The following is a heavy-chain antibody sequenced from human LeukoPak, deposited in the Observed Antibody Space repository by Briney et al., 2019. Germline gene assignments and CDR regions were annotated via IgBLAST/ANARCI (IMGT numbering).Heavy chain of an antibody. V-gene: IGHV3-21*01. CDR3: ARRYAVYSDYRKDHSIDC. J-gene: IGHJ4*02. D-gene: IGHD5-12*01. CDR1: GFSFSNFG. Sequence: GGSLRLSCATSGFSFSNFGMNWVRQAPGEGLEWVSCISTDGHYKFYADSVQGRFTISRDNAKNSLYLQMDSLTAEDTAVYYCARRYAVYSDYRKDHSIDCWGQGTLVTVSS. CDR2: ISTDGHYK.